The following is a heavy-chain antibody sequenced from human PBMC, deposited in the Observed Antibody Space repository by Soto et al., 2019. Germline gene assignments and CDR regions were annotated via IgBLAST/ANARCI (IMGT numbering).Heavy chain of an antibody. Sequence: QVQLGQSGAEVKKPGSSVKISCKASGGTLSDHGVSWLRQAPGQGLEWVGGTIPVFNTAKYAPKFQGRVTIAADESTNIAYMELGSLRSDDTAFYYCARGVYGSGNYYTGPSAFDIWGQGTLVIVSS. CDR3: ARGVYGSGNYYTGPSAFDI. V-gene: IGHV1-69*01. CDR1: GGTLSDHG. D-gene: IGHD3-10*01. CDR2: TIPVFNTA. J-gene: IGHJ3*02.